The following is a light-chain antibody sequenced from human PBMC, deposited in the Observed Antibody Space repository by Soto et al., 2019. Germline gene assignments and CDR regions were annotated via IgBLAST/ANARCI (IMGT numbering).Light chain of an antibody. CDR1: QSISSW. J-gene: IGKJ1*01. CDR2: DAS. CDR3: QQYYSTPQT. Sequence: DIQMTQSPSTLSASVGDRVTITCRASQSISSWLAWYQQKPGKAPKLLIYDASSLECGVPSRFSGSGSGTEFTLTISSLEPEDVAVYYCQQYYSTPQTFGQGTKVDIK. V-gene: IGKV1-5*01.